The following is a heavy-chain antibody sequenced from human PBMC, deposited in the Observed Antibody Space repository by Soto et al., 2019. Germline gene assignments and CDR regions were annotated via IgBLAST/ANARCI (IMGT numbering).Heavy chain of an antibody. D-gene: IGHD5-12*01. Sequence: QLQLQESGPGLVKPSETLSLTCTVSGGSISSSSYYWGWIRQPPGKGLEWIGSIYYSGSTYYNPSLKSRVTISVDTSKNQFSLKLSSVTAADTAVYYCARPEGQAMATIVDDWYFDLWGRGTLVTVSS. V-gene: IGHV4-39*01. CDR1: GGSISSSSYY. CDR2: IYYSGST. J-gene: IGHJ2*01. CDR3: ARPEGQAMATIVDDWYFDL.